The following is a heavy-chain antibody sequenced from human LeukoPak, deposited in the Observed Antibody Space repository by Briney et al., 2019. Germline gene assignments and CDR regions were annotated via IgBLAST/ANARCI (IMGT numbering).Heavy chain of an antibody. CDR1: GNTFTSYD. D-gene: IGHD3-3*01. Sequence: ASVRVSCKASGNTFTSYDINWVRQATGQGLEWMGWMNPNRGNTGYAQKFQGRVTMTRNTSISTAYMELSSLRSEDTTVYYCARGRAIFGVAVYYFDYWGQRTLVTVSS. CDR2: MNPNRGNT. J-gene: IGHJ4*02. CDR3: ARGRAIFGVAVYYFDY. V-gene: IGHV1-8*01.